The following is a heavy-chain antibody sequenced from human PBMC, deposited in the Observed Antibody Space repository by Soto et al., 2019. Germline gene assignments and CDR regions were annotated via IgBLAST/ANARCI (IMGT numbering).Heavy chain of an antibody. D-gene: IGHD2-21*02. V-gene: IGHV4-34*01. CDR3: ARGPVGGGNSPPYYYYGMDV. CDR1: GGFFNGYY. CDR2: ITHSGST. J-gene: IGHJ6*02. Sequence: SETLSLTCAVYGGFFNGYYWSWIRQPPGKGLEWIGEITHSGSTNYNPSLKSRVTISVDTSKNQFSLKLSSVTAADTAVYYCARGPVGGGNSPPYYYYGMDVWGQGTTVTVSS.